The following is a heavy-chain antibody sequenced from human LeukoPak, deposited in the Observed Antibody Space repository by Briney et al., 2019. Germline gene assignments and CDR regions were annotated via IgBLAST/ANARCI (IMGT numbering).Heavy chain of an antibody. J-gene: IGHJ4*02. CDR2: ISSSGSTI. D-gene: IGHD3-16*01. CDR3: ARDFALAYLDY. Sequence: GGSLRLSCAASGFTFSSYEMNWVRQAPGKGLEWVSYISSSGSTIYYADSVKGRFTISRDNAKNSLYLQMNSLRAEDTAVYYCARDFALAYLDYWGQGTLVTVSS. V-gene: IGHV3-48*03. CDR1: GFTFSSYE.